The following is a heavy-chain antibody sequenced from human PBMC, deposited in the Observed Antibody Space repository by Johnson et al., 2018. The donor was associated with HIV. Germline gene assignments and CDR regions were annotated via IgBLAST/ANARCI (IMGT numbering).Heavy chain of an antibody. CDR2: IWYDGSNK. D-gene: IGHD6-13*01. J-gene: IGHJ3*02. CDR1: GFTFSSYG. Sequence: QVQLVESGGGVVQPGRSLRLSCAASGFTFSSYGMHWVRQAPGKGLEWVAVIWYDGSNKYYADSVKGRFTISRDNSKNTLYLQMNSLKTEDTAIYSCTTDLAAVGSGAFDIWGQGTMVTVSS. V-gene: IGHV3-33*01. CDR3: TTDLAAVGSGAFDI.